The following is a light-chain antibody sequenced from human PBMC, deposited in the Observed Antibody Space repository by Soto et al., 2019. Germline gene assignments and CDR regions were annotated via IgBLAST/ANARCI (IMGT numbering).Light chain of an antibody. V-gene: IGLV2-11*01. CDR2: DVS. J-gene: IGLJ3*02. Sequence: QSALTQPRSVSGSPGQSVTISCTGTSSDVGAYNYVSWYQQHPGKVPKLMIYDVSRRPSGVPDRFSGSKSGNTASLTISGLQADDAADYYCCSYAGSHTFVFGGGTKLTVL. CDR3: CSYAGSHTFV. CDR1: SSDVGAYNY.